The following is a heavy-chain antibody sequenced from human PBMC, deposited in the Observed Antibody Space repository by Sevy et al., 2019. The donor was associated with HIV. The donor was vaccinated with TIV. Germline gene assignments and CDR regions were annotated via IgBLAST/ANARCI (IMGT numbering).Heavy chain of an antibody. CDR1: GGTFSSYA. CDR2: IIPIFGTA. Sequence: SVTVSCKASGGTFSSYAISWVRLAPGQGREWMGGIIPIFGTANYAQKFQGRVTITADESTSTAYMELSSLRSADTAVYYCAESIVARPGLGYFDYWGQGTLVTVSS. CDR3: AESIVARPGLGYFDY. J-gene: IGHJ4*02. D-gene: IGHD6-6*01. V-gene: IGHV1-69*13.